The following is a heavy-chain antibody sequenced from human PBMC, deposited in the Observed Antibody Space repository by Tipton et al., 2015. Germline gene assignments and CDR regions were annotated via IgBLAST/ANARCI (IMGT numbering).Heavy chain of an antibody. CDR2: IYYSGST. V-gene: IGHV4-31*03. J-gene: IGHJ3*02. CDR3: ARDYGDSRAFDI. D-gene: IGHD4-17*01. Sequence: TLSLTCTASGGSIRSGGYYWSWIRQHPGQGLEWIGYIYYSGSTYYNPSLKSRVTISVDTSKNQFSLKLSSVTAADTAVYYCARDYGDSRAFDIWGQGTMVTVSS. CDR1: GGSIRSGGYY.